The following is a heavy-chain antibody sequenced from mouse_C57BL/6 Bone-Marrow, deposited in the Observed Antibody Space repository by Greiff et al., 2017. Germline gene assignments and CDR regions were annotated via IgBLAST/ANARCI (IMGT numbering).Heavy chain of an antibody. V-gene: IGHV1-69*01. CDR3: AREGAITTVVDWYFDV. Sequence: QVQLQQPGAELVMPGASVKLSCKASGYTFTSYWMHWVKQRPGQGLEWIGEIDPSDSYTNYNQKFKGKSTLTVAKSSSTAYMQLSSLTSEDSAVYYCAREGAITTVVDWYFDVWGTGTTVTVSS. CDR2: IDPSDSYT. D-gene: IGHD1-1*01. J-gene: IGHJ1*03. CDR1: GYTFTSYW.